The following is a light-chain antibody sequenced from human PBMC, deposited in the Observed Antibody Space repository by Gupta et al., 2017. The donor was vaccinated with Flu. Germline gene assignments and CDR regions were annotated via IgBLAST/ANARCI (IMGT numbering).Light chain of an antibody. J-gene: IGLJ1*01. CDR2: GVS. V-gene: IGLV2-14*01. Sequence: ITSSGTGTSSDVGGYDYVSWYQHHPDKAPKLIIYGVSIRPAGVSNRFSGSKSGNTASLTISGLQAEDEADYFCSSYTSSTIYVFGTGTKVTVL. CDR3: SSYTSSTIYV. CDR1: SSDVGGYDY.